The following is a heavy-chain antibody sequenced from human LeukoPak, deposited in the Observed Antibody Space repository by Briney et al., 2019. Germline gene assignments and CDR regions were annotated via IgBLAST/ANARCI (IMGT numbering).Heavy chain of an antibody. V-gene: IGHV3-23*01. D-gene: IGHD2-2*01. CDR1: GFPFSSYA. Sequence: GSLRLSLSASGFPFSSYAMAWVRPAPGKGLEWGSVLTGSGDATYCADSVKGRFIISRDNSKNTLYLQINNLRAEDTAVYYCAKGPSSTTCCPFDYWGQGTLVTVSS. J-gene: IGHJ4*02. CDR2: LTGSGDAT. CDR3: AKGPSSTTCCPFDY.